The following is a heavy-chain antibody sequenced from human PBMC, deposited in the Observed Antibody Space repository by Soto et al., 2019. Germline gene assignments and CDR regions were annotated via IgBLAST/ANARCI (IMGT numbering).Heavy chain of an antibody. CDR1: GGTFSGYA. D-gene: IGHD5-12*01. J-gene: IGHJ3*02. V-gene: IGHV1-69*13. CDR2: IIPIFGTA. CDR3: ARDLDVATIPNDAFDI. Sequence: GASVKVSCKASGGTFSGYAISWVRQAPGQGLEWMGGIIPIFGTANYAQKFQGRVTITADESTSTAYMELSSLRSEDTAVYYCARDLDVATIPNDAFDIWGQGTMVTVS.